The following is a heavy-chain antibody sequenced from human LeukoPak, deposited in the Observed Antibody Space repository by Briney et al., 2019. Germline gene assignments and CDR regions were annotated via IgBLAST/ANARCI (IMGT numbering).Heavy chain of an antibody. Sequence: PGGSLRLSCAASGFTFSGYPIHWVRQAPGKGLEWVSAMSASGYSTYYADSVKGRFTISRDNSKNTLYLQMNSLRADDTAVYYCAKSVHSSGWDTYYYYGMDVWGQGTTVTVSS. CDR2: MSASGYST. V-gene: IGHV3-23*01. CDR3: AKSVHSSGWDTYYYYGMDV. J-gene: IGHJ6*02. CDR1: GFTFSGYP. D-gene: IGHD6-19*01.